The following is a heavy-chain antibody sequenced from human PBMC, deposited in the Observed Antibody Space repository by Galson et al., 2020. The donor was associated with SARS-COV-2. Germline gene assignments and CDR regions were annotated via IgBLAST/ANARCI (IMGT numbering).Heavy chain of an antibody. CDR1: GYTFTSHG. CDR2: ISPNNGYT. D-gene: IGHD3-10*01. J-gene: IGHJ4*02. Sequence: ASVTVSCKASGYTFTSHGFHWVRQAHGQGLEWMGWISPNNGYTNFAQTLQGGIAMTTDTSTDTGYLEVRTLRSDDTAVSFCATGGSPADYWDQGTLITVSS. CDR3: ATGGSPADY. V-gene: IGHV1-18*01.